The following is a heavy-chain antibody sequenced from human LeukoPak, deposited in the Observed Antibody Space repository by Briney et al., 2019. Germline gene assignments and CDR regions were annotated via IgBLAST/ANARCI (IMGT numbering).Heavy chain of an antibody. Sequence: SGTLSLTCAVSGGSISSSNWWSWVRQPPGKGLEWIGEIYHSGSTNYNPSLKSRVTISVDKSKNQFSLKLSSVTAADTAVYYCARVQAPAANLPWMGWFDPWGQGTLVTVSS. D-gene: IGHD2-2*01. CDR2: IYHSGST. CDR3: ARVQAPAANLPWMGWFDP. J-gene: IGHJ5*02. V-gene: IGHV4-4*02. CDR1: GGSISSSNW.